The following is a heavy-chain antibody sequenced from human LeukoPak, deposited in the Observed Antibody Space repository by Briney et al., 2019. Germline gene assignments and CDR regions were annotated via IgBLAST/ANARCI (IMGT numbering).Heavy chain of an antibody. D-gene: IGHD6-6*01. CDR1: GFTFSNYW. Sequence: GGSLRLSCAASGFTFSNYWMSWVRQAPGKGLEWVANIKEDGSEKYYVDSVKGRFTISRDNAKKSLYLQMNSLRAEDTAVYYCARFSTSFFDYWGQGTLVTVSS. CDR2: IKEDGSEK. V-gene: IGHV3-7*01. CDR3: ARFSTSFFDY. J-gene: IGHJ4*02.